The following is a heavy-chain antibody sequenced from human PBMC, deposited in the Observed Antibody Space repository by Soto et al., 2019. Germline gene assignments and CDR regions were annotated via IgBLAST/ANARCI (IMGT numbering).Heavy chain of an antibody. CDR1: GFTFSSYA. V-gene: IGHV3-23*01. D-gene: IGHD6-13*01. Sequence: EVQLLESGGGLVQPGGSLRLSCAASGFTFSSYAMSWVRQAPGKGLEWVSAISGSGGSTYYADSVKGRFTISRDNSKNTLYLQMNSLRAEDTAVYYGAKAAAAASYYYYYYMDVWGKGTTVTVSS. CDR3: AKAAAAASYYYYYYMDV. J-gene: IGHJ6*03. CDR2: ISGSGGST.